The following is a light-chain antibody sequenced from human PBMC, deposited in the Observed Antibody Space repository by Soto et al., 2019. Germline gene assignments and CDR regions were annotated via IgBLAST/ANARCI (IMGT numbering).Light chain of an antibody. CDR1: QSVLYSSNNKNY. CDR2: WAS. Sequence: DIVMTQSPDSLAVSLGERATINCKSSQSVLYSSNNKNYLAWYQQRPRQPPKLLIYWASTRESGVPDRFSGSGSGTDFTLTITSPQAEDVAVYYCQQYESTPPTFGQGTKLEIK. CDR3: QQYESTPPT. J-gene: IGKJ2*01. V-gene: IGKV4-1*01.